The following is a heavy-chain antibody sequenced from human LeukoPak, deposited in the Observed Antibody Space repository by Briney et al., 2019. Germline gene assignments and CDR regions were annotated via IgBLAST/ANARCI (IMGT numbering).Heavy chain of an antibody. J-gene: IGHJ4*02. CDR3: ARDFTGLDY. CDR2: ISSSGRTI. D-gene: IGHD3-10*01. CDR1: GFTFSDYY. Sequence: GGSLRLSCAASGFTFSDYYMSGIGQAPGKGLEGVSYISSSGRTIYYADSVKGRFPISRDNAKNSLYLQMNSLRAEDTAVYYCARDFTGLDYWGQGTLVTVSS. V-gene: IGHV3-11*04.